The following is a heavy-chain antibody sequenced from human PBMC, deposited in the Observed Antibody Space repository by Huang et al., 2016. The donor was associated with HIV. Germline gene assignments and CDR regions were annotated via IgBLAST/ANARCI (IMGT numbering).Heavy chain of an antibody. Sequence: QVQLQESGPGLVKPSETLSLTCTVSGGSINSYYWRWIRQPPGKGLEWIGYIHYSGSTSYNPSLKRRVTISVDTSKNQFSLKLSSVTAADTAMYYCARNYYDNVDWYFDLWGRGTLVTVSS. CDR1: GGSINSYY. D-gene: IGHD3-22*01. J-gene: IGHJ2*01. CDR3: ARNYYDNVDWYFDL. V-gene: IGHV4-59*01. CDR2: IHYSGST.